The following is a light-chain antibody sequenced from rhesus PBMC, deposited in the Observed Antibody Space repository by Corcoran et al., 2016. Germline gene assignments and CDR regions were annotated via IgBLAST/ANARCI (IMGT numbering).Light chain of an antibody. CDR1: QSISSW. V-gene: IGKV1-22*01. CDR3: LQYSSSPYS. CDR2: KES. J-gene: IGKJ2*01. Sequence: DIQMTQSPSSLSASVGDTVTITCRASQSISSWLDWNQQKPGKAPKLMIYKESSLQSGVPSRFSVSGSGTDFTLTISSLQPEDFATYYCLQYSSSPYSFGQGTKVEIK.